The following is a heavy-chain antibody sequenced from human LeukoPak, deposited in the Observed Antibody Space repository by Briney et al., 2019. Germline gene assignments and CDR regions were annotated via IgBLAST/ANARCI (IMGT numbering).Heavy chain of an antibody. CDR3: ARDLREYGGMATIFDY. CDR1: GGSISSNGSY. J-gene: IGHJ4*02. Sequence: SETLSLTCTVSGGSISSNGSYWGWIRQPPGKGLEWIGSFYYTGSTFYSPSLKSRVTISVDTSKNQFSLKLSSVTAADTAVYCWARDLREYGGMATIFDYWGRGPLFPVPS. D-gene: IGHD5-24*01. CDR2: FYYTGST. V-gene: IGHV4-39*07.